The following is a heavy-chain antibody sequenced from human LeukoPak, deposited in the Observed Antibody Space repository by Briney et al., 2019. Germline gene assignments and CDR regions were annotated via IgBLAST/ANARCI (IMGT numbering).Heavy chain of an antibody. CDR1: GSTFSSYA. Sequence: PGGSLRLSCAASGSTFSSYAMSWVRQAPGKGLEWVPAISGSGGSTYYADSVKGRFTISRDNSKNTLYLQMNSLRAEDTAVYYCEVLLWFGEPKDYYYYYMDVWGKGTTVTVSS. CDR2: ISGSGGST. V-gene: IGHV3-23*01. CDR3: EVLLWFGEPKDYYYYYMDV. D-gene: IGHD3-10*01. J-gene: IGHJ6*03.